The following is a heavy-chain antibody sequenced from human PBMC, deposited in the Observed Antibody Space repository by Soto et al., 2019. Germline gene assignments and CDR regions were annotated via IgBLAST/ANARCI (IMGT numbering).Heavy chain of an antibody. CDR2: INAGNGNT. V-gene: IGHV1-3*05. CDR1: GYTFTSYA. Sequence: QVQLVQSGAEEKKPGASVKVSCKASGYTFTSYAMHWVRQAPGQRLEWMGWINAGNGNTKYSQKFQGRVTITRDTSASTAYMEVSSLRSEDPAVYYCAGSIVVVTALDYWGQGTLVTVSS. J-gene: IGHJ4*02. CDR3: AGSIVVVTALDY. D-gene: IGHD2-21*02.